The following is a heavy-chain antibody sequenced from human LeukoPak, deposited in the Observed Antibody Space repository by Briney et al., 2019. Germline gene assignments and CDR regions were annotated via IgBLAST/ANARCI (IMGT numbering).Heavy chain of an antibody. D-gene: IGHD6-13*01. CDR2: ITGSGGNT. CDR3: AKAASSSWPSYYYGMDV. V-gene: IGHV3-23*01. CDR1: GFIFSSYS. J-gene: IGHJ6*02. Sequence: GGSLRLSCAASGFIFSSYSMSWVRQAPGKGLEWVSVITGSGGNTYYADSVKGQFTISKDNSKNTVYLQMSSLRVDDTAVYYCAKAASSSWPSYYYGMDVWGQGTTVTVSS.